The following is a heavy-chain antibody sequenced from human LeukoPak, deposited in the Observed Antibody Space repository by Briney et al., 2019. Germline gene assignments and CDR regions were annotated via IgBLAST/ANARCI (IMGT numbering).Heavy chain of an antibody. V-gene: IGHV3-30*03. D-gene: IGHD6-19*01. CDR2: ISYDGSNK. J-gene: IGHJ1*01. CDR3: ARGGKKAVVGTRSPQYFQH. Sequence: PSETLSLTCAVYGGSFSGYYWSWIRQPPGKGLEWVALISYDGSNKYYADSVKGRFTISRDNSKNTLYLQMNSLRDEDTAVYYCARGGKKAVVGTRSPQYFQHWGQGTLVTVSS. CDR1: GGSFSGYY.